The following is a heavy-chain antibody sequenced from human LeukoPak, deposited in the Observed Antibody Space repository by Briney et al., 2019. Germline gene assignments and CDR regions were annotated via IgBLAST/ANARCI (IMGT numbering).Heavy chain of an antibody. J-gene: IGHJ4*02. Sequence: GGLLRFSCAASGFTFGDYGMYLVRQAPGKRLELVSFNRSGRSSTYYGASVKRRFSISRDNAQNSVYLQMNSLRAEDTAVYYCASSGYSYGPAAYYFDYWGQETLVTVPS. CDR2: NRSGRSST. D-gene: IGHD5-18*01. CDR1: GFTFGDYG. V-gene: IGHV3-21*01. CDR3: ASSGYSYGPAAYYFDY.